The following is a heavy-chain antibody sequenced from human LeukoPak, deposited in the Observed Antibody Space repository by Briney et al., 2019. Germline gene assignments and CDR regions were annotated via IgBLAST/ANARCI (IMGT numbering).Heavy chain of an antibody. J-gene: IGHJ3*02. CDR3: ARDNEYYYDSSGLDVVGAFDI. V-gene: IGHV1-69*05. D-gene: IGHD3-22*01. CDR2: IIPIFGTA. CDR1: GGTFSSYA. Sequence: SVKVSCKASGGTFSSYAISWVRQAPGQGLEWMGGIIPIFGTANYAQKFQGRVTITTDESTSTAYMELSSLRSEDTAVYYCARDNEYYYDSSGLDVVGAFDIWGQGTMVTVSS.